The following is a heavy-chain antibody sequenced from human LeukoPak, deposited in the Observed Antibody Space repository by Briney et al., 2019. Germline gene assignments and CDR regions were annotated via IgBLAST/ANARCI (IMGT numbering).Heavy chain of an antibody. CDR3: TRYNNDHFDY. V-gene: IGHV3-21*01. Sequence: GGSLRLSCAASGFTFSSYNMIWVRQAPGKGLEWVSSISSTSSDIYYADSVKGRFAISRDNAENSLYLQMNSLRAEDTAVYYCTRYNNDHFDYWGQGTLVTVSS. D-gene: IGHD1-14*01. J-gene: IGHJ4*02. CDR2: ISSTSSDI. CDR1: GFTFSSYN.